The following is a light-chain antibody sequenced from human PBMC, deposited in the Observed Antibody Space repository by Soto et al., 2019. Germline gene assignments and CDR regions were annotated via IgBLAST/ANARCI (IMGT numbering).Light chain of an antibody. CDR2: EDN. J-gene: IGLJ2*01. Sequence: FMLTQPHSVSESPGKTVNISCTRSSGSIASNYVQWYQQRPGSSPTTVIYEDNRRPSGVPDRFSGSIDSSSNSASLTISGLKTEDEADDYCQSYDSSNQVFGGGTQLTVL. CDR1: SGSIASNY. V-gene: IGLV6-57*01. CDR3: QSYDSSNQV.